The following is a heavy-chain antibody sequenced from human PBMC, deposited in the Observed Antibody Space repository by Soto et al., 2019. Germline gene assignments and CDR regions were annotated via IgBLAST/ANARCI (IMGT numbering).Heavy chain of an antibody. CDR1: GFTFSSYG. CDR2: ISYDGSNK. CDR3: AKADGYNSFDY. J-gene: IGHJ4*02. V-gene: IGHV3-30*18. D-gene: IGHD5-12*01. Sequence: QVQLVESGGGVVQPGRSLRLSCAASGFTFSSYGMHWVRQAPGKGLEWVAVISYDGSNKYYADSVKGRFTISRDNSKNTLYLQMNSLRAEDTAVYYCAKADGYNSFDYWGQGTLVTVS.